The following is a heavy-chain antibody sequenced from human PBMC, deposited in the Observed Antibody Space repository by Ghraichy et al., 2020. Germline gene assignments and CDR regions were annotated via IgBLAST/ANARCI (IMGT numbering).Heavy chain of an antibody. D-gene: IGHD1-1*01. CDR3: TTALFF. V-gene: IGHV3-23*01. CDR2: ISSGGEST. Sequence: LSLTCAASGFSFSNRAMTWVRQAPGKGLEWVSAISSGGESTYYADSMKGRCTISRDNSKNTLYLQMSSLRAEDTAIYYCTTALFFWGQGTLVTVSS. CDR1: GFSFSNRA. J-gene: IGHJ4*02.